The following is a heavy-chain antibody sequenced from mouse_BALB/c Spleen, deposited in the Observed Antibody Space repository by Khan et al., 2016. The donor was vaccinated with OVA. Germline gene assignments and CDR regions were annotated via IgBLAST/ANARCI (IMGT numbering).Heavy chain of an antibody. CDR1: GLNIKDTY. V-gene: IGHV14-3*02. D-gene: IGHD1-1*01. Sequence: EVQLQQSGAELVKSWASVLLSCTASGLNIKDTYMHCLKQWLEHVLEWTGSIDFPNGNTKYDPKFQGKATITADTSSNTAYLQLCSLTSENPAVYYCARVARRWGRGTTLTVSS. CDR2: IDFPNGNT. J-gene: IGHJ2*01. CDR3: ARVARR.